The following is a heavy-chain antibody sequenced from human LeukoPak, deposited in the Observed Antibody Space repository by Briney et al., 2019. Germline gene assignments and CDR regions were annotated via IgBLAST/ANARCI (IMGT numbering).Heavy chain of an antibody. D-gene: IGHD2-2*01. Sequence: SETLSLTCTVSGGSISSSSYYWGWIRQPPGKGLEWIGSIYYSGSTYYNPSLKTRVTISVDTSKNQFSLKLSSVTAADTAVYYCARQLGYCSSTSCYADKVDYWGQGTLVTVSS. V-gene: IGHV4-39*01. J-gene: IGHJ4*02. CDR3: ARQLGYCSSTSCYADKVDY. CDR2: IYYSGST. CDR1: GGSISSSSYY.